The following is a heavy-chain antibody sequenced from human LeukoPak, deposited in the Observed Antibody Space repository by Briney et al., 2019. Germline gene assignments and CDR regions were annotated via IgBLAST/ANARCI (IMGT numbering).Heavy chain of an antibody. D-gene: IGHD6-25*01. CDR1: GGSIGSGDSY. CDR3: ARSIAALDY. J-gene: IGHJ4*02. Sequence: SETLSLTCTVSGGSIGSGDSYWSWIRQPPGKGLEWIGYIYCGGSTYYNPSLKSRVTISVDTSKNQFSLKLSSVTAADTAVYYCARSIAALDYWGQGTLVTVSS. CDR2: IYCGGST. V-gene: IGHV4-30-4*01.